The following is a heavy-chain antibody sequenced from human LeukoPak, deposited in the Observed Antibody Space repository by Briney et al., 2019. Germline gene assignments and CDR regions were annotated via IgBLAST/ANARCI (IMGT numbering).Heavy chain of an antibody. D-gene: IGHD6-13*01. V-gene: IGHV3-30*18. CDR1: GFTFSSCG. CDR3: AKEGPYSSSWYYFDY. Sequence: GGSLRLSCAASGFTFSSCGMHWVRQAPGKGLEWVAVISYDGSNKYYADSVKGRFTISRDNSKNTLYLQMNSLRAEDTAVYYCAKEGPYSSSWYYFDYWGQGTLVTVSS. J-gene: IGHJ4*02. CDR2: ISYDGSNK.